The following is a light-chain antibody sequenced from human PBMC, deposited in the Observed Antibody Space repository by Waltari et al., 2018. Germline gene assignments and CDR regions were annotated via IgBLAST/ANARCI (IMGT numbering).Light chain of an antibody. Sequence: DILVTQSPATLSVSSVESATLTCRASQSVSIYLAWYQQKPGQAPRLLIHGTSIRATSVPARFSGSGSGTEFTLTISSLQSEDFAVYYCQQYNNWPYTLGQGTKLEIK. CDR1: QSVSIY. V-gene: IGKV3-15*01. J-gene: IGKJ2*01. CDR3: QQYNNWPYT. CDR2: GTS.